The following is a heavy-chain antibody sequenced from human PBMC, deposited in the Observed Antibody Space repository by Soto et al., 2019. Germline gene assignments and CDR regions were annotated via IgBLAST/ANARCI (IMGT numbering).Heavy chain of an antibody. D-gene: IGHD2-2*01. CDR2: ISGSGGST. Sequence: GWSLRLSCASSVFTFISYAMSWVRQAPGKGLEWVSAISGSGGSTYYADSVKGRFTISRDNSKNTLYLQMNSLRAEDTAVYYCAKALPATPYYYGMDVWGQGTTVTV. J-gene: IGHJ6*02. CDR3: AKALPATPYYYGMDV. CDR1: VFTFISYA. V-gene: IGHV3-23*01.